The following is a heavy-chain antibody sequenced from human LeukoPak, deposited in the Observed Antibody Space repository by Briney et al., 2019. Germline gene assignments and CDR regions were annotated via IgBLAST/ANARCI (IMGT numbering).Heavy chain of an antibody. D-gene: IGHD3-10*01. J-gene: IGHJ6*03. CDR1: GGSFSGYY. Sequence: SETLSLTCAVYGGSFSGYYWSWLRQPPGKGLEWIGEVNHSGSRKYSPSLKSRVTISVDTSKNQFSLKLTSVTAADTAVYYCARRVGRYFGERAYYYNYMDVWGSGATVTISS. V-gene: IGHV4-34*01. CDR2: VNHSGSR. CDR3: ARRVGRYFGERAYYYNYMDV.